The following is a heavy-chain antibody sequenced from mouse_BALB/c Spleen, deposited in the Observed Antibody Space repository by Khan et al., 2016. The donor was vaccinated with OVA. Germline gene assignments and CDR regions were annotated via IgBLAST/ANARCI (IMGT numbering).Heavy chain of an antibody. D-gene: IGHD1-1*02. Sequence: EVELVESGGGLMQPGGSLTLSCATSGFTFTDYYMYWVRQTPEKRLEWVVYISNRGTTPYYSDTVRGRFTISRDNAKNTLYLQMSRLKSEDAAIYYWARGEDGGGLDYWGQGTLVTVSA. CDR3: ARGEDGGGLDY. V-gene: IGHV5-12*02. CDR2: ISNRGTTP. CDR1: GFTFTDYY. J-gene: IGHJ3*01.